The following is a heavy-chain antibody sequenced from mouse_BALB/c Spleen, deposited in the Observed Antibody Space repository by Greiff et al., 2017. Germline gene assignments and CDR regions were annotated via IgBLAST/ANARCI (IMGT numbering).Heavy chain of an antibody. CDR1: GFTFSSYT. V-gene: IGHV5-12-2*01. CDR3: ARRFSTTGGFAY. J-gene: IGHJ3*01. D-gene: IGHD1-1*01. Sequence: EVKLVESGGGLVQPGGSLKLSCAASGFTFSSYTMSWVRQTPEKRLEWVAYISNGGGSTYYPDTVKGRFTISRDNAKNTLYLQMSSLKSEDTAMYSCARRFSTTGGFAYWGQGTLVTVSA. CDR2: ISNGGGST.